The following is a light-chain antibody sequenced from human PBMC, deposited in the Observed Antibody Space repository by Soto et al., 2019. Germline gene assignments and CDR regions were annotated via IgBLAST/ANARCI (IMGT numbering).Light chain of an antibody. Sequence: DIQMTQSPSSLSASVGDRVSITCRTSQSISNYLSWYQQKPGKAPKLLIFAASSLQSGVPSRFSGSGSGTDFTLTISSLQPDDFATYYCQQSYSTPWTFGQGTKVEIK. CDR1: QSISNY. V-gene: IGKV1-39*01. CDR2: AAS. CDR3: QQSYSTPWT. J-gene: IGKJ1*01.